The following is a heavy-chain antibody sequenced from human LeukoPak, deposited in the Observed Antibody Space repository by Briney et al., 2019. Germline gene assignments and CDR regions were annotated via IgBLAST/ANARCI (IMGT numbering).Heavy chain of an antibody. CDR1: GGTFSSYA. CDR2: IIPIFGTA. CDR3: ARSKYAVPGRNELLDIVVVPAALGYYYYYMDV. J-gene: IGHJ6*03. V-gene: IGHV1-69*05. D-gene: IGHD2-2*01. Sequence: GSSVKVSCKASGGTFSSYAISWVRQAPGQGLEWMGGIIPIFGTANYAQKFQGRVTITTDESTSTAYMELSSLRSEDTAVYYCARSKYAVPGRNELLDIVVVPAALGYYYYYMDVWGKGTTVTVSS.